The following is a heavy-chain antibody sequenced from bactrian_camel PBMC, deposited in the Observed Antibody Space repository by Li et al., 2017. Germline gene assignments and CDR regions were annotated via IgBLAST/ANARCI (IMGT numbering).Heavy chain of an antibody. J-gene: IGHJ4*01. Sequence: VQLVESGGGSVQAGGSLTLSCVASGSDYPHSPTCMAWFRQEAGKKREGVAVIESDGCTSYTESVKGRFTISQDNAKKTLYLQMYSLRPEDTAMYYCAADGWYHCSRGYTYRDVSASNNLGRGTQVTVS. CDR1: GSDYPHSP. V-gene: IGHV3S53*01. D-gene: IGHD7*01. CDR2: IESDGCT. CDR3: AADGWYHCSRGYTYRDVSASNN.